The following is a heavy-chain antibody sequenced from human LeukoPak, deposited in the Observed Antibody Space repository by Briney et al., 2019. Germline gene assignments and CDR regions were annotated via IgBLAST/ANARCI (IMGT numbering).Heavy chain of an antibody. J-gene: IGHJ4*02. CDR3: ARAGAYGGKDGEDYFDY. V-gene: IGHV4-31*03. D-gene: IGHD4-23*01. Sequence: SQTLSLTCTVSGVSISSGGYYWSWIRQHPGKGLEWIGYIYYSGSTYYNPSLKSRVTISVDTSKNQFSLKLSSVTAADTAVYYCARAGAYGGKDGEDYFDYWGQGTLVTVSS. CDR2: IYYSGST. CDR1: GVSISSGGYY.